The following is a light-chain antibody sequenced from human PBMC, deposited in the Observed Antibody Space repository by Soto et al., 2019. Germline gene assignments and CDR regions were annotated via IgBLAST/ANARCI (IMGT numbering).Light chain of an antibody. Sequence: SYELTQPPSVSVAPGKTASITCGGNNIGSKSVHWYQQKPGQAPVVVIFYDSDRPSGIPERFSGSNSGNTATLTISRVEAGDEADYYCQVWDSSSEHVVFGGGTKLTVL. CDR2: YDS. CDR1: NIGSKS. CDR3: QVWDSSSEHVV. J-gene: IGLJ2*01. V-gene: IGLV3-21*04.